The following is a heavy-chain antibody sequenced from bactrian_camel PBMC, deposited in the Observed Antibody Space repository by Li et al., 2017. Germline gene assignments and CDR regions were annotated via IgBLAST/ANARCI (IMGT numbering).Heavy chain of an antibody. V-gene: IGHV3S26*01. J-gene: IGHJ4*01. CDR3: AEGRGSRGEHCYSLNY. CDR1: GYRYDTYC. D-gene: IGHD6*01. CDR2: IDSDGDA. Sequence: HVQLVESGGGSVQAGGSLRLSCAAPGYRYDTYCMGWFRQAPGKEREGIATIDSDGDAAYAESMKGRFTISRDSAKNTVYLQMNDLQPEDTATYYCAEGRGSRGEHCYSLNYWGQGTQVTV.